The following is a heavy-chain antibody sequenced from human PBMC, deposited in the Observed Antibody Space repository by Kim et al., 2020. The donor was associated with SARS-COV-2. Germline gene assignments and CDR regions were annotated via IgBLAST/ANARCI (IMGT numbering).Heavy chain of an antibody. J-gene: IGHJ4*02. Sequence: TMYADSGKDRFIISRDNAKNTLVLQMNSLTAEDTAIYDCTSDTFGADDSWGQGTLVTVSS. CDR3: TSDTFGADDS. CDR2: T. D-gene: IGHD3-10*01. V-gene: IGHV3-74*03.